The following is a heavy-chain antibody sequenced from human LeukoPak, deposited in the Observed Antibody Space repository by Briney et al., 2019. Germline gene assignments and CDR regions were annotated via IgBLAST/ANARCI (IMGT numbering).Heavy chain of an antibody. CDR1: GFTFSSYW. Sequence: GSLRLSCAASGFTFSSYWMSWVRQAPGKGLEWVANIKQDGSEKYYVDSVKGRFTISRENSKNAMFLQMNSLRVDDTAVYYCARQRVMLTGTGGTWIDPWGQGTLVTVSS. V-gene: IGHV3-7*03. CDR3: ARQRVMLTGTGGTWIDP. CDR2: IKQDGSEK. D-gene: IGHD1/OR15-1a*01. J-gene: IGHJ5*02.